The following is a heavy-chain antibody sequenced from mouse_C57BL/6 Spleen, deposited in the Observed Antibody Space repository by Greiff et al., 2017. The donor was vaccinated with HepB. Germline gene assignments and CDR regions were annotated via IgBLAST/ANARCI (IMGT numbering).Heavy chain of an antibody. CDR2: IYPRSGNT. D-gene: IGHD3-2*02. V-gene: IGHV1-81*01. CDR1: GYTFTSYG. J-gene: IGHJ2*01. Sequence: VQLQQSGAELARPGASVKLSCKASGYTFTSYGISWVKQRTGQGLEWIGEIYPRSGNTYYNEKFKGKATLTADKSSSTAYMELRSLTSEDSAVYFCAREDSSGYVNYFDYWGQGTTLTVSS. CDR3: AREDSSGYVNYFDY.